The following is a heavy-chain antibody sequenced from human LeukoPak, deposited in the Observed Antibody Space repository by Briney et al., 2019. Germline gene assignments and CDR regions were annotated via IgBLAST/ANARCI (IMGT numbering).Heavy chain of an antibody. D-gene: IGHD5-12*01. J-gene: IGHJ4*02. V-gene: IGHV1-2*02. CDR3: ARDGSGYDYSTFWDY. Sequence: GASVKVSCKASGYTFTGCYMHWVRQAPGQGLEWMGWINPNSGGTDYAQKFQGRVTMTRDTSISTAYMELSRLRSDDTAVYYCARDGSGYDYSTFWDYWGQGTLVTVSS. CDR1: GYTFTGCY. CDR2: INPNSGGT.